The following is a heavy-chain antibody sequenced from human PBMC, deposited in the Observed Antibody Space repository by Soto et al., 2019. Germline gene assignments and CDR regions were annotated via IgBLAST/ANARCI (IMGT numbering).Heavy chain of an antibody. V-gene: IGHV4-59*01. CDR3: ARTYCSEGTCYDAFDI. CDR1: GGSISSYY. Sequence: QVQLQESGPGLVKPSETLSLTCTVSGGSISSYYWSWIRLPPGKGLEWIGYVYHNGNINYNPSLKSRVTVSVDTSKNQFSLKLSSVTAADTAVYYCARTYCSEGTCYDAFDIWGQGTKVTVSS. CDR2: VYHNGNI. J-gene: IGHJ3*02. D-gene: IGHD2-15*01.